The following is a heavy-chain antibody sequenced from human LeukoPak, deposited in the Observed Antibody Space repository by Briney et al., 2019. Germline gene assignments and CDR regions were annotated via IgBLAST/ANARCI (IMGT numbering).Heavy chain of an antibody. CDR2: IIPIFGTA. Sequence: ASVKVSCKASGGTFSSYAISWVRQAPGQGLEWMGGIIPIFGTANYAQKFQGRVTITADESTSTAYMELSSLRSDDTAVYYCARYSGSLSYWGQGTLVTVSS. D-gene: IGHD1-26*01. CDR3: ARYSGSLSY. J-gene: IGHJ4*02. V-gene: IGHV1-69*13. CDR1: GGTFSSYA.